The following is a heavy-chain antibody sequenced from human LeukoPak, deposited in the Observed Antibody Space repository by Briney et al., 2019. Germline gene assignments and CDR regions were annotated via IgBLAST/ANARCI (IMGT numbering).Heavy chain of an antibody. D-gene: IGHD5-18*01. CDR1: GGSISSGYYY. Sequence: SYTLSLTCTVSGGSISSGYYYWSGIRQPPGEALEWIGYIYYSGSTYYNPTLKSRVTISVDTSNNQFSLKLSSLTAADTAVYYCARDLPALVPVYYGQGTLVTVSS. CDR3: ARDLPALVPVY. V-gene: IGHV4-30-4*02. CDR2: IYYSGST. J-gene: IGHJ4*02.